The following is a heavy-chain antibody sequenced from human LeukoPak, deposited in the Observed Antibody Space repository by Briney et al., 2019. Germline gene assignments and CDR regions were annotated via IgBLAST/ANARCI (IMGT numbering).Heavy chain of an antibody. J-gene: IGHJ4*02. Sequence: PGGSLRLSCAASGFTFSSYAMRWVHQAPGKGLEWVSAISGSGGSTYYADSVKGRFTISRDNSKNTLYLQMNSQRAEDTAVYYCAKDGWLGVNPNYFDYWGQGTLVTVSS. CDR1: GFTFSSYA. V-gene: IGHV3-23*01. CDR3: AKDGWLGVNPNYFDY. CDR2: ISGSGGST. D-gene: IGHD3-10*01.